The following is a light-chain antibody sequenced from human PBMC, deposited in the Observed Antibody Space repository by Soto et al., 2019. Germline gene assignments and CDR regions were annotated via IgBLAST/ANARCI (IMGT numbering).Light chain of an antibody. CDR1: SSDVGGYNY. CDR3: SSYTSSSTPVV. J-gene: IGLJ2*01. Sequence: QSVLTQPASVSGSPGQSITISCTGTSSDVGGYNYVSWYQQHPGKAPKLMIYDVSNRPSGVSNRFSGSKSGNTASLTISGLQADDEADDYCSSYTSSSTPVVFGGGTKLTVL. CDR2: DVS. V-gene: IGLV2-14*01.